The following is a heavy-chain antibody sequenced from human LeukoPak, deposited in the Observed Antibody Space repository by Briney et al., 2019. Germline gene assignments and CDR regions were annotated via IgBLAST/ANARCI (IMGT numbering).Heavy chain of an antibody. CDR3: ARVQYSYGMTYYFDY. J-gene: IGHJ4*02. Sequence: PGRSLRLSCAASGFTFSSYAMHWVRQAPGKGLEWVAVISYDGSNKYYADSVKGRFTISRDNSKNTLYLQMNSLRAEDTAVYYYARVQYSYGMTYYFDYWGQGTLVTVSS. CDR2: ISYDGSNK. V-gene: IGHV3-30-3*01. CDR1: GFTFSSYA. D-gene: IGHD5-18*01.